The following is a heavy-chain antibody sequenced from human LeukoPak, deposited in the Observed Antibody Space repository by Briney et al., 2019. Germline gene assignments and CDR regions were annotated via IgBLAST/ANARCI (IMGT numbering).Heavy chain of an antibody. V-gene: IGHV3-7*01. CDR1: GFTFSNYW. CDR3: ARDKVTY. Sequence: GGSLRLSCAASGFTFSNYWMSWVRQAPGKGLEWVAHINKDESEIYYVDSVKGQFTISRDNAKSSLSLQMDSLRVEDTAVYYCARDKVTYWGQGILVTVSS. J-gene: IGHJ4*02. CDR2: INKDESEI.